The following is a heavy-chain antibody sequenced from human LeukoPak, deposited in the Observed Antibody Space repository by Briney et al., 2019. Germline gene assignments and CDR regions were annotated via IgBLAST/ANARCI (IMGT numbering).Heavy chain of an antibody. Sequence: SQTLSLTCAVSGGSISSGGYSWSWIRQPPGKGLEWIGYIYHSGSTYYNPSLKSRVTISVDRSKNQFSLKLSSVTAADTAVYYCARDGYYDSSGYYYGAFDIRGQGTMVTVSS. CDR1: GGSISSGGYS. CDR2: IYHSGST. D-gene: IGHD3-22*01. J-gene: IGHJ3*02. CDR3: ARDGYYDSSGYYYGAFDI. V-gene: IGHV4-30-2*01.